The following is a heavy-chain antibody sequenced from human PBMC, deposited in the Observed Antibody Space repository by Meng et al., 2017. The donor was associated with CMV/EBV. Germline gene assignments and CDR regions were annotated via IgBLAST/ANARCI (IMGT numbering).Heavy chain of an antibody. J-gene: IGHJ6*02. Sequence: GGSLRLSCAASGFTFSDYYMNWVRQAPGKGLEWVSSISSSSTIYYADSVKGRFTISRDNAKNSLYLQMNSLRAEDTAVYYCARDRITIFGVVIRPVDYYYGMDVWGQGTTVTVSS. CDR3: ARDRITIFGVVIRPVDYYYGMDV. CDR2: ISSSSTI. CDR1: GFTFSDYY. V-gene: IGHV3-69-1*02. D-gene: IGHD3-3*01.